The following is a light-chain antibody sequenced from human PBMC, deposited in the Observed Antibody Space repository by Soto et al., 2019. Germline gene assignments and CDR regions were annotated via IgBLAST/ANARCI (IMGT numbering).Light chain of an antibody. J-gene: IGKJ3*01. CDR1: QDISNY. V-gene: IGKV1-33*01. CDR3: QQYDNLPPK. CDR2: DAS. Sequence: DIQMTQSPSSLSASVGDRVTITCQASQDISNYLNWYQQKPGKAPKLLIYDASNLETGVQSRFSGSGSGTDFTFTISSLQPEDIATYYCQQYDNLPPKLGPGTKVDIK.